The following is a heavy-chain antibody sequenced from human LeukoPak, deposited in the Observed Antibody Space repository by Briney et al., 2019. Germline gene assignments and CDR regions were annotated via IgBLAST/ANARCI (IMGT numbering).Heavy chain of an antibody. Sequence: GGSLRLSCSASGFTFNKYWMSWIRQLPGQGLEWVANVNQDGTQKYYVDSVKGRFTNSRDNTRNLLYLQMNSLRAEDTGVYYCVGDVGSGWAFDCWGHGALVTVSS. V-gene: IGHV3-7*01. CDR3: VGDVGSGWAFDC. CDR1: GFTFNKYW. D-gene: IGHD6-19*01. J-gene: IGHJ4*01. CDR2: VNQDGTQK.